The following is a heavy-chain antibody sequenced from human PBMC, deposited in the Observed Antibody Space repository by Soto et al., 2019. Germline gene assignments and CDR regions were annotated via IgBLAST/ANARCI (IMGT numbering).Heavy chain of an antibody. Sequence: ASVKVSCKASGGTFSSYAISWVRQGPGQGLEWMGGIIPIFGTANYAQKVQGKVTITADESTSTAYMELSSLRSEDTAVYYCARTRVVAAAGSYYYYGMDVWGQGTTVTVSS. D-gene: IGHD6-13*01. CDR2: IIPIFGTA. V-gene: IGHV1-69*13. J-gene: IGHJ6*02. CDR1: GGTFSSYA. CDR3: ARTRVVAAAGSYYYYGMDV.